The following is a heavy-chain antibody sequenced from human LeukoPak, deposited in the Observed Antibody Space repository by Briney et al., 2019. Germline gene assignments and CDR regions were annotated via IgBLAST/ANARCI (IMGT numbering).Heavy chain of an antibody. D-gene: IGHD6-19*01. CDR3: ARALAVTGRGPRDFDF. CDR2: VSAFNGHT. CDR1: GYTFNNYG. J-gene: IGHJ4*02. Sequence: ASVKVSCKASGYTFNNYGISWVRQAPGQGLEWVGWVSAFNGHTFYAQKFQGRITMTTDTSTSTAHMELRSLTSDDTAVYYCARALAVTGRGPRDFDFWGQGTLVTVSS. V-gene: IGHV1-18*01.